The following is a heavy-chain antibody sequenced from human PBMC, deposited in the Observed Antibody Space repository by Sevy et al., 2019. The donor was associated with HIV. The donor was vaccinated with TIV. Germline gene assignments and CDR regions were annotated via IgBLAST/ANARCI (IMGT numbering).Heavy chain of an antibody. Sequence: GGYLRLSCAASGFTFSSYSMNWVRQAPEKGLEWISFVSGNSGAIKYADSVKGRFTISIDNAKNSLYLQMNSLRVDDTAVYYCARDMGVRYTPLDYWGQGTLVTVSS. D-gene: IGHD1-20*01. J-gene: IGHJ4*02. CDR1: GFTFSSYS. CDR3: ARDMGVRYTPLDY. CDR2: VSGNSGAI. V-gene: IGHV3-48*01.